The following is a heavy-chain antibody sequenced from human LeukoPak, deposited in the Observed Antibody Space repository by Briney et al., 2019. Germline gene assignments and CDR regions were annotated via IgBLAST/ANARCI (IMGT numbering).Heavy chain of an antibody. CDR2: IKEDGSQI. J-gene: IGHJ4*02. D-gene: IGHD6-19*01. Sequence: PGGSLRLSCAASGFTFDDCAMHWVRQAPGKGLEWVANIKEDGSQIYYVDSVKGRFTISRDNAKNSVYLQMNSLRGEDTAVYYCAGSSGWLFDYWGQGTLVAVSS. V-gene: IGHV3-7*01. CDR1: GFTFDDCA. CDR3: AGSSGWLFDY.